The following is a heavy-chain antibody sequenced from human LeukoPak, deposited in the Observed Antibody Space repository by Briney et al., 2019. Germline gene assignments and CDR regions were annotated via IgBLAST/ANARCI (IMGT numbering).Heavy chain of an antibody. CDR1: GGSIDSSGCY. CDR2: IYYGGSA. J-gene: IGHJ3*02. CDR3: ARHTYYDSSGYGAFDI. V-gene: IGHV4-39*01. Sequence: SETLSLTCTVSGGSIDSSGCYWGWIRQPPGKGLEWIGSIYYGGSAYYNPSLKSRVTISVDTSKNQFSLKLSSVTAADTAVYYCARHTYYDSSGYGAFDIWGQGTMVTVSS. D-gene: IGHD3-22*01.